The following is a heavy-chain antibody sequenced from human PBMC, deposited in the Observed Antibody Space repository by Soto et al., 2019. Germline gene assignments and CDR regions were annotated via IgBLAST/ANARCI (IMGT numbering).Heavy chain of an antibody. V-gene: IGHV3-30*18. J-gene: IGHJ6*02. CDR2: ISYDGSNK. CDR3: AKDLWRGRVADPPAYYYYGMDV. CDR1: GFTFSSYG. D-gene: IGHD2-15*01. Sequence: GGSLRLSCAASGFTFSSYGMHWVRQAPGKGLEWVAVISYDGSNKYYADSVKGRFTISRDNSKNTLYLQMNSLTAEDTAVYYCAKDLWRGRVADPPAYYYYGMDVWGQGTTVTVSS.